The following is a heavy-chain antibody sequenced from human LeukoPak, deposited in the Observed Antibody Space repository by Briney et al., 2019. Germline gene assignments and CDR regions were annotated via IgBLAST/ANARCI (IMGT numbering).Heavy chain of an antibody. D-gene: IGHD2-15*01. V-gene: IGHV4-59*01. CDR3: ARDGGPYYYYYMDV. J-gene: IGHJ6*03. CDR2: IYYSGST. CDR1: GGSISSDY. Sequence: SETLSLTCTVSGGSISSDYWSWIRQPPGKGLEWIGYIYYSGSTNYNPSLKSRVTISVDTSKNQFSLKLSSVTAADTAVYYCARDGGPYYYYYMDVWGKGTTVTVSS.